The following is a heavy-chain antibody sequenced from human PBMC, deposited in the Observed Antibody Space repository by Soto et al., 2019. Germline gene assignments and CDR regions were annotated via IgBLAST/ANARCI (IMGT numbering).Heavy chain of an antibody. CDR1: GFTFSSYS. V-gene: IGHV3-21*01. Sequence: GGSLRLSCAASGFTFSSYSMNWVRQAPGKGLEWVSSISSSSSYIYYADSVKGRFTISRDNAKNSLYLQMNSLRAEDTAVYSCARDEAVAGTRYYYGMDVWGQGTTVTVYS. D-gene: IGHD6-19*01. CDR3: ARDEAVAGTRYYYGMDV. CDR2: ISSSSSYI. J-gene: IGHJ6*02.